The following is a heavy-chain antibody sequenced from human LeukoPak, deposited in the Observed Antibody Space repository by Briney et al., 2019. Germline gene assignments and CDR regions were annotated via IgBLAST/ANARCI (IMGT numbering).Heavy chain of an antibody. CDR3: ASEPRMGLGYFDY. J-gene: IGHJ4*02. CDR1: GGSISSSSYY. Sequence: SETLSLTCTVSGGSISSSSYYWGWIRQPPGKGLEWIGSIYYSGSTYYNPSLKSRVTISVDTSKNQFSLKLSSVTAADTAVYYCASEPRMGLGYFDYWGQGTLVTVSS. D-gene: IGHD1-14*01. V-gene: IGHV4-39*07. CDR2: IYYSGST.